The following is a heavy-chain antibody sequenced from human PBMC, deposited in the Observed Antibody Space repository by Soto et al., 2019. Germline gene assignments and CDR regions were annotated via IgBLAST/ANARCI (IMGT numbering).Heavy chain of an antibody. CDR2: IRSKANSYAT. V-gene: IGHV3-73*01. CDR3: TDLGELPGDYYYGMDV. Sequence: GGSLRLSCAASGFTFSGSAMHWVRQASGKGLEWVGRIRSKANSYATAYAASVKGRFTISRDDSKNTAYLQMNSLKTEDTAVYYCTDLGELPGDYYYGMDVWGQGTTVTVSS. J-gene: IGHJ6*02. D-gene: IGHD1-26*01. CDR1: GFTFSGSA.